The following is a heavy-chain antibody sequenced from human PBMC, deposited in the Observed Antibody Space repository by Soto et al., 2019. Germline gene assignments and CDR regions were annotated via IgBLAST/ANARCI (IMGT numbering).Heavy chain of an antibody. J-gene: IGHJ3*02. CDR3: ASVVLTVTFLNDAFDM. CDR2: ISGSGSSI. V-gene: IGHV3-48*03. Sequence: EVQLVESGGTLVQPGGSLRLSCAASGFTVSDSEMNWVRQAPGKGLEWVSFISGSGSSIYYADSVKGRFTISRDNAKSSLYLQMNSLRAEDTAVYYCASVVLTVTFLNDAFDMWGRGTMVTVSS. CDR1: GFTVSDSE. D-gene: IGHD2-21*02.